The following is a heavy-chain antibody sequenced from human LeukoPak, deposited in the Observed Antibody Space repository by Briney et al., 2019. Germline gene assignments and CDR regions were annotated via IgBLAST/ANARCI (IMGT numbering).Heavy chain of an antibody. J-gene: IGHJ4*02. CDR2: ISRSSRTI. D-gene: IGHD5-24*01. Sequence: PGGSLRLSCAASGFSFSTYGMNWVRQAPGKGLEWVSYISRSSRTIYYADSVKGRFTISRDNAKNSQYLQMNSLRAEDTAVYYCARDTGYNTFDYWGQGALVTVSS. V-gene: IGHV3-48*01. CDR3: ARDTGYNTFDY. CDR1: GFSFSTYG.